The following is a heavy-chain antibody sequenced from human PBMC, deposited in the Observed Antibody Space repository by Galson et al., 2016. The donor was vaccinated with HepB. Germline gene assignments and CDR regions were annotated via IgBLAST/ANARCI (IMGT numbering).Heavy chain of an antibody. Sequence: SLRLSCAASGFTFSDYYMTWIRQSPGRGLEWVSYVASSGTHTKYADSVRGRFTISRDNSKNSLFLQMNSLRTEDTALYYCAKDGGGSYLFDYWGQGTLVTVSS. CDR3: AKDGGGSYLFDY. J-gene: IGHJ4*02. D-gene: IGHD1-26*01. CDR1: GFTFSDYY. CDR2: VASSGTHT. V-gene: IGHV3-11*05.